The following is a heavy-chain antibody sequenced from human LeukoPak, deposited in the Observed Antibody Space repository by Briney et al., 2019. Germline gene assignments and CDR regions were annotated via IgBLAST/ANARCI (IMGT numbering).Heavy chain of an antibody. Sequence: SSVKVSCTASGGTFNNYALTWVRQAPGQGLEWMGRIIPTLDMTIYAQKFQGRVTITADKSTSTAYIELSSLSSEDTAVYYCARDQGLIDPPPYGLDVWGQGTTVTVSS. D-gene: IGHD3-16*01. CDR3: ARDQGLIDPPPYGLDV. CDR1: GGTFNNYA. J-gene: IGHJ6*02. CDR2: IIPTLDMT. V-gene: IGHV1-69*04.